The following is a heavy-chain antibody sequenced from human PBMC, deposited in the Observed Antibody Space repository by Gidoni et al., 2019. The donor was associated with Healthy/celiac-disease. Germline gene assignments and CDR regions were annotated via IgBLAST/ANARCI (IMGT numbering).Heavy chain of an antibody. Sequence: QVQLVESGGGVVQPGRSLRLSCAASGFTFISYAMHWVRQAPGKGLEWVAVISYDGSNKYYADSVKGRFTISRDNSKNTLYLQMNSLRAEDTAVYYCARDPVNYYDSSGYFDYWGQGTLVTVSS. D-gene: IGHD3-22*01. J-gene: IGHJ4*02. CDR1: GFTFISYA. V-gene: IGHV3-30-3*01. CDR3: ARDPVNYYDSSGYFDY. CDR2: ISYDGSNK.